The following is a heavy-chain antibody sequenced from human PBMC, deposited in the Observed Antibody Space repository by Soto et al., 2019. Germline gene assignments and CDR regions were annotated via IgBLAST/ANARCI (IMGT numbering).Heavy chain of an antibody. CDR2: IYYSGST. D-gene: IGHD2-2*03. V-gene: IGHV4-31*03. CDR3: ARTGERWILGYYFDY. Sequence: QVQLQESGPGLVKPSQTLSLTCTVSGGSISSGGYYWSWIRQHPGKGLEWIGYIYYSGSTYYNPSFKSRVTISVDTSKNQFSLKLSSVTAADTAVYYCARTGERWILGYYFDYWGQGTLVTVSS. CDR1: GGSISSGGYY. J-gene: IGHJ4*02.